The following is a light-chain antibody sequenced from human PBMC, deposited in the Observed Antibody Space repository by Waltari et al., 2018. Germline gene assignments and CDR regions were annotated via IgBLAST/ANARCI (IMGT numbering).Light chain of an antibody. CDR3: QTWDPDTVV. CDR1: SEHSAYA. CDR2: IDGGGGH. V-gene: IGLV4-69*01. Sequence: QLAVTQSPSASASLGASVKLTCTLSSEHSAYAIAWHQHQPEKGPRFLMNIDGGGGHTKGDGIPVRFSGFSSGAERYLTISSLQYEDEAAYYCQTWDPDTVVFGGGTKLTV. J-gene: IGLJ2*01.